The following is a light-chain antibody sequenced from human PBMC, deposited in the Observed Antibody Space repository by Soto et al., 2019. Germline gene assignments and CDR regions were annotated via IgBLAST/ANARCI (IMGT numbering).Light chain of an antibody. Sequence: AIRMTQSPSSLSASTGDRVTITCRASQGISSYLAWYQQKQGKAPKLLIYAASTLQSGVPSRFSGRGSGTDFAVKISCLQSEDFATYYCQQYYSYRLTFGGGRKV. CDR3: QQYYSYRLT. CDR1: QGISSY. J-gene: IGKJ4*02. V-gene: IGKV1-8*01. CDR2: AAS.